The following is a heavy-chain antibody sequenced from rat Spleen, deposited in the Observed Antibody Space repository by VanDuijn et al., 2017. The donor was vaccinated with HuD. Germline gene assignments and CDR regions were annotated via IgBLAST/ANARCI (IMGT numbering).Heavy chain of an antibody. V-gene: IGHV5-31*01. CDR1: GFDFNSYG. Sequence: EVQVVESGGGLVQPKGSLKLSCAASGFDFNSYGMSWTRQAPGKGLEWVASITNSGGNTYYPDSVKGRFTISRDNAKSTLYLQMNNLRSEDTAIYYCTSRGSNYRNWFANWGQGTLVTVSS. D-gene: IGHD1-10*01. CDR2: ITNSGGNT. J-gene: IGHJ3*01. CDR3: TSRGSNYRNWFAN.